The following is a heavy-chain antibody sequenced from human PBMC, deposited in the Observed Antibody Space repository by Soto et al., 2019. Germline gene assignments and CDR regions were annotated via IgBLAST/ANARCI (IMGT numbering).Heavy chain of an antibody. CDR1: GYRFTNHG. Sequence: GASVKVSCKASGYRFTNHGISWVRQAPGQGLEWMGWISGNDGKTKYARKFQGRVTMTTDTSTSTAYMEMNSLRHDDTAVYYYARDFYPLAYYFDYWGQGTLVTVSS. CDR2: ISGNDGKT. J-gene: IGHJ4*02. V-gene: IGHV1-18*01. CDR3: ARDFYPLAYYFDY.